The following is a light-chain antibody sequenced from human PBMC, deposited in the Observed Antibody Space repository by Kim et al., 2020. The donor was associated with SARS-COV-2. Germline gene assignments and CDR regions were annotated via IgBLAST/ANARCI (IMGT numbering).Light chain of an antibody. CDR3: AAWDDSLVV. J-gene: IGLJ2*01. CDR1: SSNIGSNT. V-gene: IGLV1-44*01. CDR2: SNN. Sequence: PGQRVTISCSGSSSNIGSNTVNWYQQHPGTAPKLLIYSNNQRPSGVPDRFSGSKSGTSASLAISGLQSEDEADYYCAAWDDSLVVFGGGTQLTVL.